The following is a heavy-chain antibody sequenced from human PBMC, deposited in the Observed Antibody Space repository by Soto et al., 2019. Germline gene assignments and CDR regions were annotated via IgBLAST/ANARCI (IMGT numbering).Heavy chain of an antibody. CDR3: AREFPGALERSRAFDI. V-gene: IGHV4-4*07. J-gene: IGHJ3*02. D-gene: IGHD1-1*01. CDR2: VSATETA. Sequence: SETLSLTCTVSGGSIISFYWSWIRQSAGKGLEWIGRVSATETAGYNPSLRSRVTMSADMSSNQFSLNLNSVTAADSAVYFCAREFPGALERSRAFDIWGQGTVVTVSS. CDR1: GGSIISFY.